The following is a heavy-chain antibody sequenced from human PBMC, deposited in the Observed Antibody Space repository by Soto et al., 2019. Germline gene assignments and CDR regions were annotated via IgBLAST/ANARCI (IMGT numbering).Heavy chain of an antibody. V-gene: IGHV1-46*03. D-gene: IGHD2-8*02. CDR2: INPSGGST. J-gene: IGHJ1*01. CDR3: ARDLYGGVGQH. CDR1: GYTLSGYY. Sequence: ASVNVSCKASGYTLSGYYVDCVRQAPRQGLEWMGIINPSGGSTSYAQKFQGRVTMTRDTSTSTVYMELSSLRSEDTAVYYCARDLYGGVGQHWGQGTLVTVSS.